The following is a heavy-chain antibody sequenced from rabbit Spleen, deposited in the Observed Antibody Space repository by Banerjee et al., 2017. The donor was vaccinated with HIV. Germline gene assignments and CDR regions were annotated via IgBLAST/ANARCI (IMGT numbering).Heavy chain of an antibody. CDR3: VRREGTGSYSMPM. Sequence: QSLEESGGGLVKPGASLTLTCKASGFSFSSNWICWVRQAPGKGLEWIACIDTSDGDTDYANWPKGRFTISKTSSTTVTLQMTGLTAADTATYFCVRREGTGSYSMPMWGPGTLVTVS. J-gene: IGHJ4*01. CDR1: GFSFSSNW. D-gene: IGHD1-1*01. V-gene: IGHV1S40*01. CDR2: IDTSDGDT.